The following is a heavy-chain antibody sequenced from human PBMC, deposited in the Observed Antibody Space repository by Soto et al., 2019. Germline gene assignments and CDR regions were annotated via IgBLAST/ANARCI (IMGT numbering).Heavy chain of an antibody. CDR2: ISSSSSYT. CDR1: GFTFSDYY. J-gene: IGHJ6*02. CDR3: ARAXGGGSSSWYHYYYGMDV. Sequence: PGGSLRLSCAASGFTFSDYYMSWIRQAPGKGLEWVSYISSSSSYTNYADSVKGRFTISRDNAKNSLYLQMNSLRAEDTAVYYCARAXGGGSSSWYHYYYGMDVWGQGTTVTVSS. D-gene: IGHD6-13*01. V-gene: IGHV3-11*06.